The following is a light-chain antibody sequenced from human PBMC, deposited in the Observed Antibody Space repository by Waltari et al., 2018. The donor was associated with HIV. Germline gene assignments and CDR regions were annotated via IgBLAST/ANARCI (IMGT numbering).Light chain of an antibody. CDR3: QTWGAGIQV. CDR2: LNSDGSH. J-gene: IGLJ2*01. Sequence: QLLLTQLPSASASLGASVRLTCTLSNGHSDYAITWHKQQPETGPRFQMRLNSDGSHNKGDGISDRFSGSSSGAERYLTISSLQAEDEGDYHCQTWGAGIQVFGGGTKLTVL. CDR1: NGHSDYA. V-gene: IGLV4-69*01.